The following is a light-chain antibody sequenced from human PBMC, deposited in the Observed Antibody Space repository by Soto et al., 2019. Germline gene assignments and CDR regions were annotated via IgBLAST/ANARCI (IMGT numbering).Light chain of an antibody. Sequence: QSALTQPASVSGCPGQSITISCTGTSSDVGSYNFVSWYQQYPGKAPKLVIYDVTNRPSGVSDRFSGSKSGNTASLTISGLQAEDEANYYCNSYTTSSTSVFGGGTKLTVL. CDR1: SSDVGSYNF. CDR2: DVT. CDR3: NSYTTSSTSV. J-gene: IGLJ3*02. V-gene: IGLV2-14*03.